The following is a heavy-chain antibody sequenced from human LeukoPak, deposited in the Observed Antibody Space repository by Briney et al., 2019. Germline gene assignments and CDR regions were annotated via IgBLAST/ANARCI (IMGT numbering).Heavy chain of an antibody. J-gene: IGHJ6*04. CDR3: AELGITMIGGV. V-gene: IGHV3-48*03. Sequence: GGSLRLSCAASGFTFSSYEMNWVRQAPGKGLEWVAYISSSGSTIYYADSVKGRFTISRDNAKNSLYLQMDSLRAEDTAVYYCAELGITMIGGVWGKGTTVTISS. CDR2: ISSSGSTI. D-gene: IGHD3-10*02. CDR1: GFTFSSYE.